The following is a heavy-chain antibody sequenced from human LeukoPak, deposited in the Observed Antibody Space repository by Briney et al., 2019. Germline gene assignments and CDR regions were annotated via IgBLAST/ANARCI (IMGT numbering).Heavy chain of an antibody. CDR2: ITTSDGNT. D-gene: IGHD7-27*01. V-gene: IGHV3-23*01. CDR3: AKDGGLWVSAHWGDS. Sequence: GGSLRLSCAASGFTFSSYTMSWVRQAPGKGLEWVSTITTSDGNTYYADSVKSRFTVSRDNSKNTLFLQMNSLRAEDTAVYYCAKDGGLWVSAHWGDSWGRGTLVTVSS. J-gene: IGHJ4*02. CDR1: GFTFSSYT.